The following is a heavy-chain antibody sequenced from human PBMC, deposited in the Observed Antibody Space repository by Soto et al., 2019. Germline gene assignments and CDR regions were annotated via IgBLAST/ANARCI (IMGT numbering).Heavy chain of an antibody. V-gene: IGHV3-7*01. D-gene: IGHD2-2*01. CDR3: ARGRGCSTGCHNFDY. CDR1: GFTFTSYW. Sequence: EVQLVESGGGLVQPGGSLRLSCAASGFTFTSYWMSWVRQAPGKGLEWVANIKQDGSEKYYVDSVKGRFTISRDNAMNSLYLQMNSLRAEDTAVYYCARGRGCSTGCHNFDYWGLGTLVTVSS. CDR2: IKQDGSEK. J-gene: IGHJ4*02.